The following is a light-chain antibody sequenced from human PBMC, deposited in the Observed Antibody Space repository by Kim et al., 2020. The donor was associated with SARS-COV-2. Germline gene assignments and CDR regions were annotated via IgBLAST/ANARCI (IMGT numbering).Light chain of an antibody. CDR3: QHYNSYPWT. Sequence: DIQMTQSPPTLSASVGDRVTITCRASQSISSRLAWYQLKPGKAPKLVIYDASSLQSGVPSRFSGSGSGTEFTLTISSLQPDDFATYYCQHYNSYPWTFGQGTEVDIK. J-gene: IGKJ1*01. V-gene: IGKV1-5*01. CDR1: QSISSR. CDR2: DAS.